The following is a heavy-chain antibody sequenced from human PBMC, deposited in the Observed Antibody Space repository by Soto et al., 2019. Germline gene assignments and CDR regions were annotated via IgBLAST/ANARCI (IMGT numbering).Heavy chain of an antibody. V-gene: IGHV3-23*01. CDR3: LTWSHKVLTGPDGYGMDV. CDR2: ISSNGGYT. D-gene: IGHD3-9*01. CDR1: GGPFSGCA. Sequence: GGSLRLSCAASGGPFSGCALSWVRQAPGGGLEWVSFISSNGGYTNYADSVKGRFSISRDNSNNMLYLQMSSLGAEDSAIYYCLTWSHKVLTGPDGYGMDVWGQGTTVTVSS. J-gene: IGHJ6*02.